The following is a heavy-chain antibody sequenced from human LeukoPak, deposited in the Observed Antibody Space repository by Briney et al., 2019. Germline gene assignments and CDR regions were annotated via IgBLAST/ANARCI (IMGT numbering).Heavy chain of an antibody. D-gene: IGHD3-22*01. CDR1: GFTFSSYA. V-gene: IGHV3-23*01. CDR3: AKGQFITLELLDY. CDR2: ISGSGGST. J-gene: IGHJ4*02. Sequence: PGGSLRLSCAASGFTFSSYAMSWVRQAPGKGLEWVSAISGSGGSTYYADSVKGRFTISRDNSKNTLYLQMNSLRAEDTAIYYCAKGQFITLELLDYWGQGTLVTVSS.